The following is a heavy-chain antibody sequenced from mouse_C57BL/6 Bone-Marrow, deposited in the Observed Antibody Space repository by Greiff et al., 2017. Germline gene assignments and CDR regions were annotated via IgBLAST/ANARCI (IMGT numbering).Heavy chain of an antibody. V-gene: IGHV1-69*01. CDR2: IDPSDSYT. Sequence: VQLQQPGAELVMPGASVKLSCKASGYTFTSYWMHWVKQRPGQGLAWIGEIDPSDSYTNYNQKFKGKSTLTVDKSSSTAYMQLSSLTSEDSAVYRCARGLLRRAMDYWGQGTSVTVSA. CDR1: GYTFTSYW. CDR3: ARGLLRRAMDY. D-gene: IGHD2-3*01. J-gene: IGHJ4*01.